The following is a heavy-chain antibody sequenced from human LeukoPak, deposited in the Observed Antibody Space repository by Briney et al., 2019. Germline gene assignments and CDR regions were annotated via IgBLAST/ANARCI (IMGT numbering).Heavy chain of an antibody. CDR2: IIPIFGTA. Sequence: VASVKVSCKASGGTFSSYAISWVRQAPGQGLEWMGGIIPIFGTANYAQKFQGRVTITAHESTSTAYMELSILRSEDTAVYYCAIIVAEGTRWFDPWGRGTLVTVSS. CDR1: GGTFSSYA. D-gene: IGHD3-22*01. V-gene: IGHV1-69*13. J-gene: IGHJ5*02. CDR3: AIIVAEGTRWFDP.